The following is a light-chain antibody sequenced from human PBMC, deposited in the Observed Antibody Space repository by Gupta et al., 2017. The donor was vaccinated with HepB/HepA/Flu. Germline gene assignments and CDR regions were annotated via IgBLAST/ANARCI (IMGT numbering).Light chain of an antibody. CDR1: QSVSTY. V-gene: IGKV3-11*01. CDR3: QQRSNWPPSLT. CDR2: DAS. Sequence: EIVLTQSPATLSLSPGERASLSCRASQSVSTYLAWYQQKPGQPPRLLIYDASNRATGVPARFSGSGSGTDFTLTISSLEPEDFAVYYCQQRSNWPPSLTFGGGTKVKIK. J-gene: IGKJ4*01.